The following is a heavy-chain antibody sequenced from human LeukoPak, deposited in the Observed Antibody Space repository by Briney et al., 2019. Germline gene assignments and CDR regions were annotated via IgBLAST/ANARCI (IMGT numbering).Heavy chain of an antibody. J-gene: IGHJ6*02. CDR3: AKDYWDCSSTSCLEPEYYYYYGMDV. D-gene: IGHD2-2*01. CDR1: GFTFSSYA. Sequence: QPGGSLRLSCAASGFTFSSYAMSWVRQAPGKGLEWVSAISGSGGSTYYADSVKGRFTISRDNSKNTLYLQMNSLRAEDTAVYYCAKDYWDCSSTSCLEPEYYYYYGMDVWGQGTTVTVSS. V-gene: IGHV3-23*01. CDR2: ISGSGGST.